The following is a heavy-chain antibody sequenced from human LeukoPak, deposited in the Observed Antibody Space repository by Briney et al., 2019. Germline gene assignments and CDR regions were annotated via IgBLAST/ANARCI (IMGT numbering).Heavy chain of an antibody. CDR3: ARGTTSSSWPYYYFDY. CDR1: GFTFSPYA. Sequence: PGGSLRLSCAASGFTFSPYAMSWVRQAPGKGLEWVSVISGSGGSIYYADSVKGRFTISRDNSKSTLYLQMNSLRAEDTAVYYCARGTTSSSWPYYYFDYWGQGTLVTVSS. CDR2: ISGSGGSI. J-gene: IGHJ4*02. V-gene: IGHV3-23*01. D-gene: IGHD6-13*01.